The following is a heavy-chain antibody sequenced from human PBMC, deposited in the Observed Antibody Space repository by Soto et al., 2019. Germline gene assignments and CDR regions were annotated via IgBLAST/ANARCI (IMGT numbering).Heavy chain of an antibody. J-gene: IGHJ4*02. CDR1: GASIHNGGHF. CDR3: ATLTKYDILTGFYPC. Sequence: SETLSLTCSVSGASIHNGGHFWSWIRQSPGRGLEWIGHIYYSGSTYNNPSLRNRVTISVDTSKNQFSLKLSSVTAEDTAVYYCATLTKYDILTGFYPCWGQGTLVTVSS. CDR2: IYYSGST. D-gene: IGHD3-9*01. V-gene: IGHV4-61*08.